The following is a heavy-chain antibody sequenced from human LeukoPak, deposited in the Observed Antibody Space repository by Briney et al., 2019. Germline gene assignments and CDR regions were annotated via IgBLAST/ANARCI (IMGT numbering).Heavy chain of an antibody. V-gene: IGHV4-39*07. CDR1: VGSISTTSYY. D-gene: IGHD3-10*01. J-gene: IGHJ3*02. Sequence: SETLCLTCTVSVGSISTTSYYWGWIRQPPGKGLEWIGSIYYGGSTYYSPSLKSRVTISLDTSKHQFSLKLSSVTAADTAVYYCCFNLGSGSYAFDIWGQGTMVTVSS. CDR2: IYYGGST. CDR3: CFNLGSGSYAFDI.